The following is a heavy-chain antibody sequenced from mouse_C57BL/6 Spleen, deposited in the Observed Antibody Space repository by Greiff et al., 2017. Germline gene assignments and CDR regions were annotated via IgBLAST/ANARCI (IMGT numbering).Heavy chain of an antibody. V-gene: IGHV8-5*01. J-gene: IGHJ4*01. CDR2: IWWNDDK. CDR3: AQTLLSHAMDY. CDR1: GFSLSTSNMA. Sequence: QVTLKESGPGLLQPSQTLSLTCSFSGFSLSTSNMAIGWIRQPSGMGLEWQAHIWWNDDKYNNPSLKSRLTISKDTSNNQVFLKITSVDTADTATYYCAQTLLSHAMDYWGQGTSVTVSS. D-gene: IGHD2-1*01.